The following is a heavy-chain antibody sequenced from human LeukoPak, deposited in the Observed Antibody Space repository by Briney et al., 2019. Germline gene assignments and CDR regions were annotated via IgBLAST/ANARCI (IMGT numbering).Heavy chain of an antibody. CDR2: IYYSGST. V-gene: IGHV4-61*01. CDR1: GGSVSSGSYY. CDR3: ARGGAARLHFQN. Sequence: KTSETLSLTCTVSGGSVSSGSYYWSWIRQPPGKGLEWIGYIYYSGSTNYNPSLQSRVTISVDTSKNQFSLNLNSVTAADTAVYYCARGGAARLHFQNWGQGTLSPSPQ. D-gene: IGHD6-6*01. J-gene: IGHJ1*01.